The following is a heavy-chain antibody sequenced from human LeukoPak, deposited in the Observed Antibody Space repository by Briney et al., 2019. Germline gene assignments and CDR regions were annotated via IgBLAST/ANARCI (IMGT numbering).Heavy chain of an antibody. CDR2: IIPILGIA. Sequence: SVKVSCKASGGTFSSYAISWVRQAPGQGLEWMGRIIPILGIANYAQKFQGRVTITADKSTSTAYMELSSLRSEDTAVYYCARDIAPSRSHIIAAAGTDLWGRGTLVTVSS. V-gene: IGHV1-69*04. CDR3: ARDIAPSRSHIIAAAGTDL. D-gene: IGHD6-13*01. CDR1: GGTFSSYA. J-gene: IGHJ2*01.